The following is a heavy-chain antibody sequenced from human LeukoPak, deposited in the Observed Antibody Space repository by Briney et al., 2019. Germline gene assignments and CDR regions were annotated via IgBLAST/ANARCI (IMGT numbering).Heavy chain of an antibody. CDR2: IYYSGST. Sequence: SQTLSLTCTVSGGSISSGGYSWSWIRQHPGKGLEWIGYIYYSGSTYYNPSLKSRVTISVDTSKNQFSLKLNSVTAADTAVYYCARGRGGKTAYSSSWYQGYNWFDPWGQGTLVTVSS. CDR1: GGSISSGGYS. V-gene: IGHV4-31*03. J-gene: IGHJ5*02. CDR3: ARGRGGKTAYSSSWYQGYNWFDP. D-gene: IGHD6-13*01.